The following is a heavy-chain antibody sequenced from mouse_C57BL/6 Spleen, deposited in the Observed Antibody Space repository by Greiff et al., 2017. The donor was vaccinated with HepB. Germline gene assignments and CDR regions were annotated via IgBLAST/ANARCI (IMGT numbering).Heavy chain of an antibody. Sequence: QVQLKQSGAELVKPGASVKLSCKASGYTFTEYTIHWVKQRSGQGLEWIGWFYPGSGSIKYNEKFKDKATLTADKSSSTVYMELSRLTSEDYAVYFCARDEEAYYDYGGWYFDVWGTGTTVTVSS. CDR1: GYTFTEYT. J-gene: IGHJ1*03. V-gene: IGHV1-62-2*01. CDR2: FYPGSGSI. D-gene: IGHD2-4*01. CDR3: ARDEEAYYDYGGWYFDV.